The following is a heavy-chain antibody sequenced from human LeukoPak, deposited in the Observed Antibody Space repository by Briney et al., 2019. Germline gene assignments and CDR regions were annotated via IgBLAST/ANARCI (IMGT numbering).Heavy chain of an antibody. D-gene: IGHD3-9*01. CDR1: GYTFTGYY. CDR3: ARDSGHYDILTGLDWLIAVAGTTPNGIFDY. V-gene: IGHV1-2*02. Sequence: GASVKVSCKASGYTFTGYYMHWVRQAPGQGLEWMGWINPNSGGTNYAQKFQGRVTMTRDTSISTVYMELSSLRSEDTAVYYCARDSGHYDILTGLDWLIAVAGTTPNGIFDYWGQGTLVTVSS. CDR2: INPNSGGT. J-gene: IGHJ4*02.